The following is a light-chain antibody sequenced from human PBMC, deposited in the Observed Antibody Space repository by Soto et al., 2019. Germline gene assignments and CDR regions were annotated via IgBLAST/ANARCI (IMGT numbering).Light chain of an antibody. J-gene: IGKJ4*01. CDR2: GAS. CDR3: QQYGSSPLT. Sequence: EIVLTQSPGTLSLSPGERATLSCRASQSVSSSYLAWYQQKPGQAPRLLIYGASSRATGIPDRFSGSGSGTDFPLTISRLYHEDFAVYYCQQYGSSPLTFGGGTKVEIK. CDR1: QSVSSSY. V-gene: IGKV3-20*01.